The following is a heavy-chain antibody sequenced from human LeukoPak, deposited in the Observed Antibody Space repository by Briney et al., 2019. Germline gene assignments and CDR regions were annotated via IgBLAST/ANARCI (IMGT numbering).Heavy chain of an antibody. CDR2: IYYSGST. V-gene: IGHV4-30-4*01. J-gene: IGHJ4*02. CDR1: GGSISSGDYY. CDR3: ARGTVRGEGVAY. D-gene: IGHD3-10*01. Sequence: PSQTLSLTCTVSGGSISSGDYYWSWIRQPPGKGLEWIGYIYYSGSTYYNPSLKSRVTISVDTSKNQFSLKLSSVTAADTAVYYCARGTVRGEGVAYWGQGTLVTVSS.